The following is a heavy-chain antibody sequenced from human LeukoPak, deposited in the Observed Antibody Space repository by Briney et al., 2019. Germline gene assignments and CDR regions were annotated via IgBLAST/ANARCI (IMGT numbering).Heavy chain of an antibody. J-gene: IGHJ4*02. V-gene: IGHV4-4*07. D-gene: IGHD1-14*01. CDR1: GDSISSYY. Sequence: LETLSLTCTVSGDSISSYYWTWIRQPAGKGLEWIGRIYTSGSTNYNPSLKSRVTMSVDTSKNQFSLNLDSVTAADTAVYYCARETGTSSGSRSLDYWGQGTLVTVSS. CDR3: ARETGTSSGSRSLDY. CDR2: IYTSGST.